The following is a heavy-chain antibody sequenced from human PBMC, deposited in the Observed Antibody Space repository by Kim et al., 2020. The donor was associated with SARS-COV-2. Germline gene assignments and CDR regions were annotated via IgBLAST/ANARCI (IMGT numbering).Heavy chain of an antibody. V-gene: IGHV7-4-1*02. Sequence: ASVKVSCKASGYTFTSFSVNWVRQAPGQGLEWIGWINTNTGNPTYAQGFTGRFVFSLDTSVSTAYLQISSLKAEDTAIYYCARVRDKTWFDPWGQGTLVTVSS. D-gene: IGHD2-15*01. J-gene: IGHJ5*02. CDR3: ARVRDKTWFDP. CDR2: INTNTGNP. CDR1: GYTFTSFS.